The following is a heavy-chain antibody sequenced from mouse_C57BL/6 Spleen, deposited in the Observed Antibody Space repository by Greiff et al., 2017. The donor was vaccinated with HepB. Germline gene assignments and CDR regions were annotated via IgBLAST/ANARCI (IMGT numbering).Heavy chain of an antibody. Sequence: EVNLVESGGGLVKPGGSLKLSCAASGFTFSSYAMSWVRQTPEKRLEWVATISDGGSYTYYPDNVKGRFTISRDNAKNNLYLQMSHLKSEDTAMYYCARDEIATGYFDYWGQGTTLTVS. CDR2: ISDGGSYT. J-gene: IGHJ2*01. V-gene: IGHV5-4*01. D-gene: IGHD1-1*01. CDR1: GFTFSSYA. CDR3: ARDEIATGYFDY.